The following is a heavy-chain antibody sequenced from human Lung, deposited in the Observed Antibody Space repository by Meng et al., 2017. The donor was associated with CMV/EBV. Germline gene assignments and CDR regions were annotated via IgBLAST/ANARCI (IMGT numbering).Heavy chain of an antibody. Sequence: KAAGGTCSSYAISWVRQAPGQGREWMGGIIPILGIANYAQKFQGRVTITADKSTSTAYMELSSLRSEDTAVYYCARVEFASLKNWFDPWGQGTLVTVSS. J-gene: IGHJ5*02. CDR1: GGTCSSYA. CDR3: ARVEFASLKNWFDP. D-gene: IGHD2-2*01. CDR2: IIPILGIA. V-gene: IGHV1-69*10.